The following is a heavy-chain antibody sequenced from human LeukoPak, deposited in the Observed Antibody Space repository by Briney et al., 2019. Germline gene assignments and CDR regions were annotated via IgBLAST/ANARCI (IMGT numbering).Heavy chain of an antibody. V-gene: IGHV3-74*01. CDR2: INGDGSTI. J-gene: IGHJ3*02. Sequence: GGSLRLSCAASGFTFSSYWMHWVRQAPGKGLVWVSRINGDGSTISYADSVKGRFTISRDNAKNTLYLQMNSLRAEDTAVYYCASFGYSSGWYEGWAFDIWGQGTMVTVSS. D-gene: IGHD6-19*01. CDR1: GFTFSSYW. CDR3: ASFGYSSGWYEGWAFDI.